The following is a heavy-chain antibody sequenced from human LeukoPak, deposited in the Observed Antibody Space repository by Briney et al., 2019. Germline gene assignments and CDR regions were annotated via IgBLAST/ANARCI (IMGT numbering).Heavy chain of an antibody. Sequence: GGSLRLSCAASGFTVSSNYMSWVRQAPGKGLEWVSVIYSGGSTYYADSVKGRFTISRDNSKNTLCLQMNSLRAEDTAVYYCARVYCTNGVCYTGVYYFDYWGQGTLVTVSS. CDR2: IYSGGST. J-gene: IGHJ4*02. CDR1: GFTVSSNY. D-gene: IGHD2-8*01. CDR3: ARVYCTNGVCYTGVYYFDY. V-gene: IGHV3-53*01.